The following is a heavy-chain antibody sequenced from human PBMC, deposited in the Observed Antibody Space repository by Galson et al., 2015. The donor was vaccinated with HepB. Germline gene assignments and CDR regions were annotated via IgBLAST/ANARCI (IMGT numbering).Heavy chain of an antibody. CDR1: GFTFSSYA. V-gene: IGHV3-23*01. D-gene: IGHD6-19*01. J-gene: IGHJ4*02. CDR3: AKPAASSYSFGWYVDY. CDR2: ISSGAGST. Sequence: SLRLSCAASGFTFSSYAMSWVRQAPGKGLEWVSAISSGAGSTFYADSVKGRFTISRDDSKNTLYLQMNSLRAEDTAVYYCAKPAASSYSFGWYVDYWGQGTLVTVSS.